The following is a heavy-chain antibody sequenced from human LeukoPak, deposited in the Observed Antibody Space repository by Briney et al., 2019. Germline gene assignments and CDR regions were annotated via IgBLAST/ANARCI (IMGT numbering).Heavy chain of an antibody. V-gene: IGHV3-15*01. CDR1: GFTFSNAW. CDR2: IKSKTDGGTT. D-gene: IGHD2-2*01. Sequence: GGSLRLSCAASGFTFSNAWMSWVRQAPGKGLEWVGRIKSKTDGGTTDYAAPVKGRFTISRDDSKNTLYLQMNSLKTEDIAVYYCTTRCSSTSCKYFDYWGQGTLVTVSS. J-gene: IGHJ4*02. CDR3: TTRCSSTSCKYFDY.